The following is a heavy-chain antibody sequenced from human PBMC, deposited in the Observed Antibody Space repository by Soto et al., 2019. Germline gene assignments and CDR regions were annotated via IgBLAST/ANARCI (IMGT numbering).Heavy chain of an antibody. CDR2: IIPIFGTA. V-gene: IGHV1-69*01. D-gene: IGHD2-15*01. CDR3: ARDLVGAATGGEGFGY. J-gene: IGHJ4*02. Sequence: QVQLVQSGAEVKKPGSSVKVSCKASGGTFSSYAISWVRQAPGQGLEGLGGIIPIFGTANYAQKFEGRVTITADESTSTAYMELSSLRSEDTAVYYCARDLVGAATGGEGFGYWGQGTLVTGSS. CDR1: GGTFSSYA.